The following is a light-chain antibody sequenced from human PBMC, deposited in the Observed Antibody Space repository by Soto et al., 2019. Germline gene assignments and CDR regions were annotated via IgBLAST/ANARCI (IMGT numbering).Light chain of an antibody. CDR3: SSYAGSNNLG. Sequence: QSALTQPPSASWSPGQSVTISCTGTSSDVGGYNYVSWYQQHPGKAPKLMIYEVSKRPSGVPDRFSGSKSGNTASLTVSGLQAEDEADYYCSSYAGSNNLGFGGGTKLTVL. V-gene: IGLV2-8*01. CDR1: SSDVGGYNY. CDR2: EVS. J-gene: IGLJ2*01.